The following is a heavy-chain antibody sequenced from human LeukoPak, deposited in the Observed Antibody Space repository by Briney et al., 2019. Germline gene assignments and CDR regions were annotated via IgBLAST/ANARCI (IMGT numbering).Heavy chain of an antibody. D-gene: IGHD6-13*01. CDR1: GGSISSYY. V-gene: IGHV4-59*01. CDR3: AREVDIAAAQYGY. J-gene: IGHJ4*02. Sequence: SETLSLTCTVSGGSISSYYWSWIRQPPGKGLEWIGYIYYSGTTNYNPSLKSRVTISVDTSKNQFSLKLSSVTAADTAVYYCAREVDIAAAQYGYWGQGTLVTVSS. CDR2: IYYSGTT.